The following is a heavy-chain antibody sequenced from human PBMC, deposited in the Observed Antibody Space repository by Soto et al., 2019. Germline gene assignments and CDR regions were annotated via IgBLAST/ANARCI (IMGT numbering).Heavy chain of an antibody. J-gene: IGHJ4*02. CDR3: VRGPYNYNSRYFDY. CDR1: GGSFSGYF. Sequence: PSETLSLTCTVSGGSFSGYFWTWIRQPPGKGLEWLAEINHSGITNYNPSVESRVSMPVDTSKSQFSLRLYSVTAADTAVYYCVRGPYNYNSRYFDYWGQGTLVTVS. V-gene: IGHV4-34*01. CDR2: INHSGIT. D-gene: IGHD1-1*01.